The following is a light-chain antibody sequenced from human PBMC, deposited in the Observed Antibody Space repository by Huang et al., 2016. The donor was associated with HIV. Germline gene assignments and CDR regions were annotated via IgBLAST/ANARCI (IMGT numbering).Light chain of an antibody. Sequence: EIVMTQSPDTLSVSPGERATLSCRASQSVRDKLAWYQQKPGQAPRLLLHAPSPRAAGVPARFSGSGSGTEFTLTISSLQSEDCGVYYCQQYESWPPLTFGGGTKVEIK. CDR2: APS. J-gene: IGKJ4*01. CDR1: QSVRDK. V-gene: IGKV3-15*01. CDR3: QQYESWPPLT.